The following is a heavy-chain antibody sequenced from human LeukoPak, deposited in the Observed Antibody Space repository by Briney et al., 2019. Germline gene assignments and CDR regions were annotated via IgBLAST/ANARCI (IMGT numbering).Heavy chain of an antibody. V-gene: IGHV4-39*07. CDR2: IYYSGST. Sequence: SETLSLTCTVSGGSISSTSYYWGWIRQPPGKGLEWIGSIYYSGSTYYNPSLKSRVTISIDTSKNQFSLNLRSVTAADTAVDYCARYLSGDGGGWFDPWGQGTQVTVSS. D-gene: IGHD5-12*01. CDR3: ARYLSGDGGGWFDP. J-gene: IGHJ5*02. CDR1: GGSISSTSYY.